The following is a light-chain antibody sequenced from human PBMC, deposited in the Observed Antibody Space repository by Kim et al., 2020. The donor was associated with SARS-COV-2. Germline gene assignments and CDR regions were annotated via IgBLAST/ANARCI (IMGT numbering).Light chain of an antibody. J-gene: IGLJ3*02. CDR2: KDS. CDR1: VLAENY. V-gene: IGLV3-27*01. CDR3: YAAADSSWV. Sequence: SYELTQPSSVLVSPGQTARFTCSGDVLAENYARWFQQQAGQAPVVVIYKDSERPSGIPERFSGASSGTTVTLPISGAQVEDEADYYCYAAADSSWVFGGGNQVTV.